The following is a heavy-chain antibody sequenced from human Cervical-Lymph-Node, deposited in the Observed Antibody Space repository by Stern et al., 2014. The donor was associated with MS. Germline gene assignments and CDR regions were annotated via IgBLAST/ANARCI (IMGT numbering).Heavy chain of an antibody. Sequence: EVQLVESGGGLVQPAGSLRLSCAASGFTFTNYAMNWVRQAPGKGLEWVSTTSGNGASAEYADSVKGRFTISRDNSKNTLYLQMNSLRAEDTAVYYCAKDAYYDRTYYFDYWGQGTLVTVSS. V-gene: IGHV3-23*04. CDR1: GFTFTNYA. D-gene: IGHD3-10*02. CDR2: TSGNGASA. CDR3: AKDAYYDRTYYFDY. J-gene: IGHJ4*02.